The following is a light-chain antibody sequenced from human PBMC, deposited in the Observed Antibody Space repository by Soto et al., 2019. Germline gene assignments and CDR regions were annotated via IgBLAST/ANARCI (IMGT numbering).Light chain of an antibody. CDR3: SSFTRINSSV. CDR2: DVS. CDR1: SSDVGAYNY. V-gene: IGLV2-14*03. J-gene: IGLJ1*01. Sequence: QSALTQPASVSGSPGQSITISCTGTSSDVGAYNYVSWYQQHPGKVPKLMIYDVSDRPSGVSTRFSGSKSGNTASLTISGLQAEDGADYYCSSFTRINSSVFGTGTKLTVL.